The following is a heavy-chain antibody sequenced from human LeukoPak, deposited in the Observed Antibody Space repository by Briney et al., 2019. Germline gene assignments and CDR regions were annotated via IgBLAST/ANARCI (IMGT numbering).Heavy chain of an antibody. CDR1: GFTFSSYA. CDR2: ISYDGSNK. V-gene: IGHV3-30*14. J-gene: IGHJ4*02. CDR3: ARVSPIWSGSSEADY. Sequence: GRSLRLSCAASGFTFSSYAMHWVRQAPGKGLEWVAVISYDGSNKYYADSVKGRFTISRDNSKSTLYLQMNSLRSDDTAVYYCARVSPIWSGSSEADYWGQGTLVTVSS. D-gene: IGHD3-3*01.